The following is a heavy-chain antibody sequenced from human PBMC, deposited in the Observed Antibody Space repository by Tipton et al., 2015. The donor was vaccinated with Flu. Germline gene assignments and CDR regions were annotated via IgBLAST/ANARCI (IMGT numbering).Heavy chain of an antibody. CDR1: GISFSNYG. J-gene: IGHJ6*02. CDR2: ISYDGKSK. Sequence: AVSGISFSNYGLHWVRQAPGKGLEWVAVISYDGKSKYYADSVKGRVSVSRDDATKTLYLQINSLRGDDTAVYYCAHRWLGELSLYSPGRDVGGQGPSVPVSS. CDR3: AHRWLGELSLYSPGRDV. V-gene: IGHV3-30*03. D-gene: IGHD3-16*02.